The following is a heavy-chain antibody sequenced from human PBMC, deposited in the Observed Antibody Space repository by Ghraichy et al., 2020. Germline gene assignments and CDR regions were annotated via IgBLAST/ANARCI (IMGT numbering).Heavy chain of an antibody. CDR2: IHYSGGT. CDR3: AREETVNYYYYGMDV. D-gene: IGHD4-17*01. CDR1: GGSISSSTYY. J-gene: IGHJ6*02. V-gene: IGHV4-39*02. Sequence: SETLSLTCTVSGGSISSSTYYWGWIRQPPGKGLEWIGSIHYSGGTYYNPSLKSRVTISVDTSKNQFSLKLSSVTAADTAVYYCAREETVNYYYYGMDVWGQGTTVTVS.